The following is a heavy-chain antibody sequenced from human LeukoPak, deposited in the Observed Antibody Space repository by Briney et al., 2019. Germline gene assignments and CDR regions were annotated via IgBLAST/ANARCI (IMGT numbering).Heavy chain of an antibody. CDR2: INHSGST. V-gene: IGHV4-34*01. CDR3: ARGGGIAARGRGRRYFDY. J-gene: IGHJ4*02. Sequence: PSETLSLTCAVYGGSFSGYYWSWIRQPPGKGLEWIGEINHSGSTNYNPSLKSRVTISVDTPTNQFSLKLSSVTAADTAVYYCARGGGIAARGRGRRYFDYWGQGTLVTVSS. CDR1: GGSFSGYY. D-gene: IGHD6-6*01.